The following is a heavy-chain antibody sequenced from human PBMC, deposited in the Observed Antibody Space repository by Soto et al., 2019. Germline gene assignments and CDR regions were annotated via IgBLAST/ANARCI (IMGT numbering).Heavy chain of an antibody. CDR3: ARGFVVVPAAIYYYYGMDV. Sequence: QVQLVESGGGLVKPGGSLRLSCAASGFTFSDYYMSWIRQAPGKGLEWVSYISSISSYTNYADSVKGRFTISRDNAKNSLYLQMNSLRAEDTAVYYCARGFVVVPAAIYYYYGMDVWGQGTTVTVSS. CDR2: ISSISSYT. CDR1: GFTFSDYY. J-gene: IGHJ6*02. D-gene: IGHD2-2*01. V-gene: IGHV3-11*05.